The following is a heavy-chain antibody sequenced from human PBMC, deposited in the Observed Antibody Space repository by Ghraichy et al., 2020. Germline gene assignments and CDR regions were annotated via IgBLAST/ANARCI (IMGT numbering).Heavy chain of an antibody. CDR2: IYYSGSS. V-gene: IGHV4-39*01. Sequence: SETLSLTCTVYGEYISSHCYNWGWVRQPPGMGLVWVGTIYYSGSSYSNPSLQSRVTISVAMSTNQFSLRLSTVTAADTAEYYCVRQTDRSNLYSIYLWGQETMLTVSS. J-gene: IGHJ3*01. D-gene: IGHD2-8*01. CDR3: VRQTDRSNLYSIYL. CDR1: GEYISSHCYN.